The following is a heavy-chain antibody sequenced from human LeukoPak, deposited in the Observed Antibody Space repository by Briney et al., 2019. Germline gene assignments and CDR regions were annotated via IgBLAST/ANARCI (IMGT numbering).Heavy chain of an antibody. J-gene: IGHJ4*02. D-gene: IGHD3-10*01. CDR2: MYIAGGT. CDR1: GFLVSSSY. CDR3: ARTEVRGLMSFDF. V-gene: IGHV3-66*01. Sequence: GGSLRLSCEASGFLVSSSYMNWVRQAPGKGLEWVSLMYIAGGTYYADSVKGRFTISRDNYKNTLYPQMNSLRVEDTAVYYCARTEVRGLMSFDFWGQGALVTVSS.